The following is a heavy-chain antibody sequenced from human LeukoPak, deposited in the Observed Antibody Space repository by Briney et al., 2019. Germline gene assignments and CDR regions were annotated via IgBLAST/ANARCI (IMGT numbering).Heavy chain of an antibody. J-gene: IGHJ6*02. V-gene: IGHV3-30-3*01. CDR1: GFTFSSYA. CDR2: ISYDGSNK. CDR3: AKDRTALAADGINYHYYYYGVDV. Sequence: GRSLRLSCAASGFTFSSYAMHWVRQAPGKGLEWVAVISYDGSNKYYADSVKGRFTISRDNSKNTLYLQMNSLRAEDTAVYYCAKDRTALAADGINYHYYYYGVDVWGQGTTVTVSS. D-gene: IGHD6-25*01.